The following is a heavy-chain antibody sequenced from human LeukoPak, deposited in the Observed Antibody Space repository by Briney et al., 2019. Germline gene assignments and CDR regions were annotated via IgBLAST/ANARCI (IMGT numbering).Heavy chain of an antibody. CDR1: GFIFTTYW. CDR2: INIDGNEK. CDR3: ARFSFSGITMVRGVIIGGFFDY. J-gene: IGHJ4*02. D-gene: IGHD3-10*01. V-gene: IGHV3-7*01. Sequence: GGSLRLSCAASGFIFTTYWMSWVRQAPGKGLEWVAHINIDGNEKFYVDSVRGRFTISRDNAENSLHLQMNSLRAEDTAVYYCARFSFSGITMVRGVIIGGFFDYWGQGTLVTVSS.